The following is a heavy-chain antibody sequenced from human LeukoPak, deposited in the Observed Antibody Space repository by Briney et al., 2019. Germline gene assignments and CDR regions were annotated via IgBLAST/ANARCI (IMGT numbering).Heavy chain of an antibody. D-gene: IGHD3-22*01. CDR3: AGYYDSSGTMGELAATDAFDI. V-gene: IGHV4-39*07. CDR2: INHSGST. Sequence: PSETLSLTCAVSGGSIRGSTHYWGWIRQPPGKGLEWIGEINHSGSTNYNPSLKSRVTISVDTSKNQFSLKLSSVTAADTAVYYCAGYYDSSGTMGELAATDAFDIWGQGTMVTVSA. CDR1: GGSIRGSTHY. J-gene: IGHJ3*02.